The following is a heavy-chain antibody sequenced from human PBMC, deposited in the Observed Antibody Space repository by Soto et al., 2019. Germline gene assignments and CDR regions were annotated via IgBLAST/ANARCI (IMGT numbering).Heavy chain of an antibody. V-gene: IGHV3-48*03. CDR2: ISTSSSSI. CDR3: ARGPLKYFGMDV. CDR1: GFSFSSYE. Sequence: EVQLVESGGDLVQPGGSLTLSCTGSGFSFSSYEMNWVRQAPGQGLEWASYISTSSSSIYYAYSVRGRFTISRDNAKNSLYLQMNSLRAEDTAVYYWARGPLKYFGMDVWGQGTTVTVSS. J-gene: IGHJ6*02.